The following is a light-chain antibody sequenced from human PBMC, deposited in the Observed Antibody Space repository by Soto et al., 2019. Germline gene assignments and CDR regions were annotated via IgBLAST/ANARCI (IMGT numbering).Light chain of an antibody. V-gene: IGKV3-20*01. Sequence: EIVLTQSPGTLSLSPGERATLSCRASQSVSSSYLAWYQQKPGQAPRLLIYGASSRATGIPDRFSGSGSGTDFTLTIGRLEPEDFAVYYCQQHDSSPRTFGQGTKVDSK. CDR2: GAS. J-gene: IGKJ1*01. CDR3: QQHDSSPRT. CDR1: QSVSSSY.